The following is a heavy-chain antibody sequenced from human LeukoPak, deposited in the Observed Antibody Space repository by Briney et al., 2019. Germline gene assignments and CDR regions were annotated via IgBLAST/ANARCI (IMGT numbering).Heavy chain of an antibody. J-gene: IGHJ4*02. D-gene: IGHD1-26*01. V-gene: IGHV4-31*03. CDR3: ARLVDIDSGSYYFDY. Sequence: SETLSLTCSVSGASISSGGYYWSWIRQHPGKGLEWIGYIYYSGSTYYNPSLKSRLIISVDTSKNQFSLKLSSVTAADTAVYYCARLVDIDSGSYYFDYWGQGTLVTVSS. CDR1: GASISSGGYY. CDR2: IYYSGST.